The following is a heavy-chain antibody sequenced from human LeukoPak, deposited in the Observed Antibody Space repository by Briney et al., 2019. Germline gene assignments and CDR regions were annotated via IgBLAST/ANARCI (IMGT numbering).Heavy chain of an antibody. V-gene: IGHV3-48*03. Sequence: GGSLRLSCAASGFTFSSYEMNWVRQAPGKGLEWVSYISSSGTTIYYADSVKGRFTISRDNAKNSLYLQMNSLRAEDMAVYYCARVGVVVAATGNLWFDPWGQGTLVTVSS. CDR1: GFTFSSYE. J-gene: IGHJ5*02. CDR2: ISSSGTTI. CDR3: ARVGVVVAATGNLWFDP. D-gene: IGHD2-15*01.